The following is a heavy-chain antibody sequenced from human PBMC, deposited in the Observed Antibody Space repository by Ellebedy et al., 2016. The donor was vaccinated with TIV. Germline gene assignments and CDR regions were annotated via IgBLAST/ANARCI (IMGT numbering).Heavy chain of an antibody. CDR3: ARSFFMTTVTPGNWFDP. V-gene: IGHV4-34*01. Sequence: SETLSLTXAVYGGSFSDYYWSWIRQPPGKGLEWIGEINHSGSTNYNPSLKSRVTISVDTSKNQFSLKLSSVTAADTAVYYCARSFFMTTVTPGNWFDPWGQGTLVTVSS. CDR2: INHSGST. J-gene: IGHJ5*02. D-gene: IGHD4-17*01. CDR1: GGSFSDYY.